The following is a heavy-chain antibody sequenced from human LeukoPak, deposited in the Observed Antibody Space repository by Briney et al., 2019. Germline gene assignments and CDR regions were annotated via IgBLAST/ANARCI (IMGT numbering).Heavy chain of an antibody. D-gene: IGHD6-19*01. CDR3: ARVSAVAGTSWFDP. CDR1: GGSITSTNW. J-gene: IGHJ5*02. V-gene: IGHV4-4*02. CDR2: IFHSGST. Sequence: PSETLSLTCAVSGGSITSTNWWSWVRQHPGKGLEWIGEIFHSGSTNYNPSLKSRVTISVDASKNQFSLKLSSVTAADTAVYYCARVSAVAGTSWFDPWGQGTLVTVSS.